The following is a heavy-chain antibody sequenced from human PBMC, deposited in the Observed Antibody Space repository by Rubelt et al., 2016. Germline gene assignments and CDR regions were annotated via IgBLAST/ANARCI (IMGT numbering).Heavy chain of an antibody. D-gene: IGHD6-13*01. Sequence: EVHLVESGGGLVQPGGSLRLSCAASGFTLSSYTMSWVRQGPGKGLEWVANIKQDESEKNYVDTVKGRFTISRDNAKNSLYLQMNSLRAEDTAVYYCAREGSSWYIDQWGQGTLVTVSS. CDR2: IKQDESEK. CDR3: AREGSSWYIDQ. J-gene: IGHJ4*02. V-gene: IGHV3-7*01. CDR1: GFTLSSYT.